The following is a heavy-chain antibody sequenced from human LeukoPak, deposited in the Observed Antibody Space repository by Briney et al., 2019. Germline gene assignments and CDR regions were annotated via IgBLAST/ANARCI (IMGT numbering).Heavy chain of an antibody. V-gene: IGHV4-34*01. CDR1: GGSFSGYY. D-gene: IGHD2-2*01. J-gene: IGHJ4*02. CDR2: INHSGST. CDR3: ARAKGYCSSTSCQELDY. Sequence: SETLSLTCAVYGGSFSGYYWSWIRQPPGKGLEWIGEINHSGSTNYNPSLKSRVTISVDTSKNQFSLKLSSVTAADTAVYYCARAKGYCSSTSCQELDYWGQGTLVTVSS.